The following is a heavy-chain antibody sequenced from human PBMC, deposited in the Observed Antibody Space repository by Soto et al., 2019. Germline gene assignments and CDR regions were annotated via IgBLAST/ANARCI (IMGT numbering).Heavy chain of an antibody. D-gene: IGHD3-9*01. CDR2: ISGSGGST. V-gene: IGHV3-23*01. CDR3: AKVYYDILTGYYPYYFDY. J-gene: IGHJ4*02. CDR1: GFTFSSYA. Sequence: EVQLLESGGGLVQPGGSLRLSCAASGFTFSSYAMSWVRQAPGKGLEWVSAISGSGGSTYYADSVKGRFTISRDNSKNTLYLQMNSLRAEDTAVYYCAKVYYDILTGYYPYYFDYWGQGTLVTVSS.